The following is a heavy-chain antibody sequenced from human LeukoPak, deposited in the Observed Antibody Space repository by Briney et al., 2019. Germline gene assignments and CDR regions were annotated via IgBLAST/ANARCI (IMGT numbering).Heavy chain of an antibody. V-gene: IGHV3-23*01. CDR3: ARSLWPEDY. CDR2: ISGNGGRT. Sequence: GGSLRLSCAASGFTFSNYAMAWVRQAPGKGLEWVSAISGNGGRTYPADSVQGRFTISRDNSKNTVYLQMDNLRAEDSAMYYCARSLWPEDYWGQGTLVTVSS. D-gene: IGHD5-18*01. CDR1: GFTFSNYA. J-gene: IGHJ4*02.